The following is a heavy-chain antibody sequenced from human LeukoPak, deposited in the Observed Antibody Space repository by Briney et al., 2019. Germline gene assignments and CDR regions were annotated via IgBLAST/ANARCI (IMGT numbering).Heavy chain of an antibody. CDR2: ITWNSGST. J-gene: IGHJ3*02. CDR3: AKPSSGYLIASGAFDI. D-gene: IGHD3-22*01. Sequence: GGSLRLSCAASGFTFEDCAMHWVRQAPGKGLEWVSGITWNSGSTAYADSVKGRFTISRDNAKNSLYLQMNSLRPEDTALYYCAKPSSGYLIASGAFDIWGQGTMVTVSS. V-gene: IGHV3-9*01. CDR1: GFTFEDCA.